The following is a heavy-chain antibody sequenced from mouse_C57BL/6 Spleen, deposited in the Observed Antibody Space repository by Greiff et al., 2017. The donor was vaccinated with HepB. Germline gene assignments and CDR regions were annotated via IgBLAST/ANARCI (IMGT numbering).Heavy chain of an antibody. CDR2: IDPSDSYT. J-gene: IGHJ1*03. Sequence: QVQLQQPGAELVKPGASVKLSCKASGYTFTSYWMQWVKQRPGQGLEWIGEIDPSDSYTNYNQKFKGKATLTVDTSSSTAYMQLSSLTSEDSAVYYCARWGGKTWYFDVWGTGTTVTVSS. CDR1: GYTFTSYW. V-gene: IGHV1-50*01. CDR3: ARWGGKTWYFDV. D-gene: IGHD1-1*02.